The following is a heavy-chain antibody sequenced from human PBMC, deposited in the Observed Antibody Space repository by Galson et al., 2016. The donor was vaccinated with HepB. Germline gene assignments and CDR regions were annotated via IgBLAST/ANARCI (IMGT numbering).Heavy chain of an antibody. CDR1: GFTFSRYP. CDR3: AKGFGYGGPDWFFDY. D-gene: IGHD5-12*01. Sequence: SLRLPCAASGFTFSRYPMHWVRPAPGKGLEWVADGSNKYYADSVKGRFTIPSDNSTNTLYLQMSSLRAEDAAISYCAKGFGYGGPDWFFDYWGQGTLVTVSS. CDR2: GSNK. J-gene: IGHJ4*02. V-gene: IGHV3-30-3*01.